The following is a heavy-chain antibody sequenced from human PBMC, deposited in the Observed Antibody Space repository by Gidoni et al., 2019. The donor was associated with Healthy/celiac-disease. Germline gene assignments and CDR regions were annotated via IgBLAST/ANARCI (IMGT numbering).Heavy chain of an antibody. Sequence: EVQLVESGGGLVQPGGSLRLSCAASGFTFSSYWMSWVRQAPGKGLGWVANIKQDGSEKYYVDSVKGRFTISRDNAKNSLYLQMNSLRAEDTAVYYCARDLSTVAGTSDNFDYWGQGTLVTVSS. V-gene: IGHV3-7*01. CDR1: GFTFSSYW. CDR2: IKQDGSEK. J-gene: IGHJ4*02. CDR3: ARDLSTVAGTSDNFDY. D-gene: IGHD6-19*01.